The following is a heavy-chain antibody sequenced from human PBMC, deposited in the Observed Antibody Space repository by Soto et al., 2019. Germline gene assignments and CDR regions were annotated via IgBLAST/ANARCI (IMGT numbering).Heavy chain of an antibody. Sequence: EMQLVESGGGLVKPGGSLRLSCAASGFTLGGSTMHWVSQAPGKGLEWVSSISISGTDIYYADSVKGRFTISRDNANNSLFLQLNSLRAEDTALYYCARARAWDYNYFYYYLDVWGKGTTVTVS. V-gene: IGHV3-21*01. CDR1: GFTLGGST. CDR2: ISISGTDI. CDR3: ARARAWDYNYFYYYLDV. J-gene: IGHJ6*03. D-gene: IGHD1-7*01.